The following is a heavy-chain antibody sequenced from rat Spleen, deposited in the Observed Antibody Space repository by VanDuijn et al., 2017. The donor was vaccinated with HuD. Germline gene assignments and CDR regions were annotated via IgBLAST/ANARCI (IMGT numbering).Heavy chain of an antibody. Sequence: EVQLVETGGGLVQPGRSLKLSCVASGFTFSRYWMYWVRQAPGKGLEWVSSINTDGGRTYYSDSVKGRFTISRDNAENTVYLQMNSLRSEDTATYYCARELDQFDFWGQGVLVTVSS. CDR2: INTDGGRT. J-gene: IGHJ2*01. CDR1: GFTFSRYW. CDR3: ARELDQFDF. V-gene: IGHV5-58*01. D-gene: IGHD5-1*01.